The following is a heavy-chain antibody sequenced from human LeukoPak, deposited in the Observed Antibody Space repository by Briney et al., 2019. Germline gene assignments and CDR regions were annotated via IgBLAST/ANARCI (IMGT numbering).Heavy chain of an antibody. J-gene: IGHJ4*02. CDR2: INSNSGGT. D-gene: IGHD2-21*02. CDR3: AKRRGAVTASGKYFFDN. V-gene: IGHV3-23*01. Sequence: GGSLRLSCIASGFTFGSYGTTWVRQAPGKGLEWVSSINSNSGGTYYAESVKGRFTISRDNSKNTLYLQMNSLRVEDTAVYYCAKRRGAVTASGKYFFDNWGQGTLVILSS. CDR1: GFTFGSYG.